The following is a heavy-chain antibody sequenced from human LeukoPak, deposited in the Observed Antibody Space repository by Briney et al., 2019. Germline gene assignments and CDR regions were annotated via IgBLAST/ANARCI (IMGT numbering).Heavy chain of an antibody. V-gene: IGHV4-4*09. CDR1: GGSISSYY. CDR3: ASTAMEGLFDY. Sequence: PSETLSLTCTVSGGSISSYYWSWIRQPPGKGLEWIGYIYTSGSTNYNASLKSRVTITVDKSKNQFSLKLSSVTAADTAVYYCASTAMEGLFDYWGQGTLVTVSS. CDR2: IYTSGST. D-gene: IGHD5-18*01. J-gene: IGHJ4*02.